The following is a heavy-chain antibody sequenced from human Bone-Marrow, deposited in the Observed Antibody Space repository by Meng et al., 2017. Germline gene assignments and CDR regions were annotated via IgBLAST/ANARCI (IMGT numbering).Heavy chain of an antibody. J-gene: IGHJ4*02. CDR3: ARDSRGNTYGYFDY. CDR2: IHYSGST. V-gene: IGHV4-59*01. D-gene: IGHD5-18*01. Sequence: GSLRLSCTVSGDSISGYYCTWIRQPPGKGLEWIGYIHYSGSTNYNPSLESRVTISVDTSKNQFSLKLNSVTAADTAVYYCARDSRGNTYGYFDYWGQGTLVTVSS. CDR1: GDSISGYY.